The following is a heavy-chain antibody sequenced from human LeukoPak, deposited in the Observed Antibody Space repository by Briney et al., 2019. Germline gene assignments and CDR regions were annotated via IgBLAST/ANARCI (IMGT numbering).Heavy chain of an antibody. V-gene: IGHV1-8*01. Sequence: ASVKVSCKASGYTFTSYDIIWVRQATGQGLEWMGWMNPNSGNTGYAQKFQGRVTMTRNTSISTAYMELSSLRSEDTAVYYCATHYGSGSPRAYYYYYMDVWGKGTTVTVSS. CDR2: MNPNSGNT. D-gene: IGHD3-10*01. J-gene: IGHJ6*03. CDR3: ATHYGSGSPRAYYYYYMDV. CDR1: GYTFTSYD.